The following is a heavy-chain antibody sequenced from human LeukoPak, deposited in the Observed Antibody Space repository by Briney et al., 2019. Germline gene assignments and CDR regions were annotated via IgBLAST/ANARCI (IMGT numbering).Heavy chain of an antibody. D-gene: IGHD3-16*01. CDR3: AKGVFGLTSHFDY. CDR2: ISGSGGST. Sequence: PGGSLRLSCAASGFTFSSYAMSWVRQAPGKGLEWVSAISGSGGSTYYADSVEGRFTISRDNSKNTLYLQMNSLRAEDTAVYYCAKGVFGLTSHFDYWGQGTLVTVSS. CDR1: GFTFSSYA. J-gene: IGHJ4*02. V-gene: IGHV3-23*01.